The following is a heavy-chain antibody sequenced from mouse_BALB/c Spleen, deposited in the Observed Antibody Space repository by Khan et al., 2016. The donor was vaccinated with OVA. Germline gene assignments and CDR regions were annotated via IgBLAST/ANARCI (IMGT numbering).Heavy chain of an antibody. CDR1: GFSISNYG. CDR2: IWTGGIT. CDR3: ARSYDYDVGGFAY. J-gene: IGHJ3*01. D-gene: IGHD2-4*01. V-gene: IGHV2-9*02. Sequence: QVQLKQSGPGLVAPSQSLSITCTVSGFSISNYGIHWVRQPPGKGLEWLGVIWTGGITNYNSALMSRLIISKDNSKSQVFLKMNRLQTDDTAIYYCARSYDYDVGGFAYWGQGTLVTVST.